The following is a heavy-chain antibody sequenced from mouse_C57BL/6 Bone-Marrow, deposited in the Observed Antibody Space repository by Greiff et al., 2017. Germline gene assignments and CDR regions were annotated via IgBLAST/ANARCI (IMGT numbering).Heavy chain of an antibody. Sequence: EVQGVESGGGLVQPGGSLKLSCAASGFTFSDYGMAWVRQAPRKGPEWVAFISNLAYSIYYADTVTGRFTISRENAKNTLYLEMSSLRSEDTAMYYCARQGVLYDYDAWFAYWGQGTLVTVSA. J-gene: IGHJ3*01. CDR1: GFTFSDYG. D-gene: IGHD2-4*01. V-gene: IGHV5-15*01. CDR3: ARQGVLYDYDAWFAY. CDR2: ISNLAYSI.